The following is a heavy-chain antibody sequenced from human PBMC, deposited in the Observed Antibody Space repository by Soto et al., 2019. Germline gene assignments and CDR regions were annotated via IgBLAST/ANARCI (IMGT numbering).Heavy chain of an antibody. CDR2: IYYSGST. Sequence: SDTLSLTCTVPGGSITSVGYYWRWIRQHPGKGLEWIGYIYYSGSTYYNPSLKSRVTISVDTSKNQFSLKLSSVTAADTAVYYCARVFGFGGMDVWGQGTTVT. CDR3: ARVFGFGGMDV. CDR1: GGSITSVGYY. V-gene: IGHV4-31*03. D-gene: IGHD3-10*01. J-gene: IGHJ6*02.